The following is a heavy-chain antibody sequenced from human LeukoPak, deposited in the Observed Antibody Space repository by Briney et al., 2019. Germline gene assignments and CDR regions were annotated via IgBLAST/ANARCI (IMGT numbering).Heavy chain of an antibody. CDR2: IYSDGTT. CDR3: ARDPPGIAMN. J-gene: IGHJ4*02. Sequence: SETLSLTCTVSGDSLTSGSYYWGWIRQTPGKGLEWIGNIYSDGTTSYNPSVKSRVTISVDTSKNQFSLKLSSVTAADTAVFYCARDPPGIAMNWGQGTLVTVSS. CDR1: GDSLTSGSYY. D-gene: IGHD6-13*01. V-gene: IGHV4-39*07.